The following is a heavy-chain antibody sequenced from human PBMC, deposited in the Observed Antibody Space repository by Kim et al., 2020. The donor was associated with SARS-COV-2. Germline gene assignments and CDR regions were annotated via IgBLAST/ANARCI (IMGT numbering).Heavy chain of an antibody. Sequence: GGSLRLSCAASGFTFRNSAMSWVRQAPGKGLEWVSGIFGSGSGTYYADSVKGRFTISRDNSQSTLYLQMNNLRAEDTAVYYCAKHRHITTVRFYWYFDLWGRGALVSVSS. J-gene: IGHJ2*01. CDR2: IFGSGSGT. CDR3: AKHRHITTVRFYWYFDL. D-gene: IGHD2-21*01. V-gene: IGHV3-23*01. CDR1: GFTFRNSA.